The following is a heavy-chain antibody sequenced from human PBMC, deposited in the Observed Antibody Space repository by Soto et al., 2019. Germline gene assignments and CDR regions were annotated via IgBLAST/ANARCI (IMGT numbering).Heavy chain of an antibody. CDR1: GGSISGYD. CDR2: IYYRGST. Sequence: AETLTLTCKVSGGSISGYDLRWIRQPPGKGLEYIAHIYYRGSTNGRPALASRVSMSVDTSRNKFSLKVNSVADAYTAVYYCAIQQLLPFYYALDVWGQGTTVTVSS. CDR3: AIQQLLPFYYALDV. V-gene: IGHV4-59*01. D-gene: IGHD6-13*01. J-gene: IGHJ6*02.